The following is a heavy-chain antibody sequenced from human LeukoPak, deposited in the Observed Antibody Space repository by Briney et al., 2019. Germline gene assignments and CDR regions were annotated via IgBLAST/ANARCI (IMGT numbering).Heavy chain of an antibody. CDR2: INNSGDRR. J-gene: IGHJ4*02. CDR3: ARGWYNFDY. CDR1: GFIFSNYA. V-gene: IGHV3-23*01. D-gene: IGHD6-19*01. Sequence: GGPLRLSCAASGFIFSNYAMSWVRQAPGKGLEWVSGINNSGDRRFYADSVKGRFTISRDNSKNTLYLQMNNLRAEDTAVYYCARGWYNFDYWGQGTRVTVSS.